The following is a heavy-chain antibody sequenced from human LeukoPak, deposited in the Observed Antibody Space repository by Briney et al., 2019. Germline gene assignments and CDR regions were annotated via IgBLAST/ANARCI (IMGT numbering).Heavy chain of an antibody. Sequence: GGSLRLSCAASGFTFSNHGMNWVRQAPGKGLEWLSGVSPPGGGTYYADSVKGRFTISRDNSKTTLYLQMNSLRAEDTAVYYCARIWTGTSDSFDYWGQGTLVTVSS. D-gene: IGHD1-1*01. CDR3: ARIWTGTSDSFDY. J-gene: IGHJ4*02. CDR2: VSPPGGGT. CDR1: GFTFSNHG. V-gene: IGHV3-23*01.